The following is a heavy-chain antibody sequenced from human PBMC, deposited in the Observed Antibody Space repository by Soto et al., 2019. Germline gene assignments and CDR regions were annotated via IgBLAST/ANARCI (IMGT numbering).Heavy chain of an antibody. V-gene: IGHV3-74*01. D-gene: IGHD3-3*02. CDR2: INSDGSST. J-gene: IGHJ4*02. Sequence: PGGSLRLSRAASGFTFSRYWMHWVRQAPGKGLVWVSRINSDGSSTSYADSVKGRFTISRDNAKNTLYLQMNSLRAEDTAVYYCARDFGVSIDCLAYWGQETLVTVSS. CDR1: GFTFSRYW. CDR3: ARDFGVSIDCLAY.